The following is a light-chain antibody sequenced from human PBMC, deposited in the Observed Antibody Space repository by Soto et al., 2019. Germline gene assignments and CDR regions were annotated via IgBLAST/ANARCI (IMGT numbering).Light chain of an antibody. Sequence: QSALTQPPSASGSPGQSVTISCTGTSSDVGTYNYVSWYQQHPGKAPKLMIYEVSKRPSGVPDRFSGSKSGNTASLTVSGLQAEDEADYYCSSYAGSNNAYVFGSGTKVIVL. J-gene: IGLJ1*01. CDR1: SSDVGTYNY. CDR3: SSYAGSNNAYV. V-gene: IGLV2-8*01. CDR2: EVS.